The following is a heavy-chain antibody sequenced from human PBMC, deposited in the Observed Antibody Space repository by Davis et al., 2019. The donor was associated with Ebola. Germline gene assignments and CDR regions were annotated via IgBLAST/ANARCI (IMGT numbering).Heavy chain of an antibody. CDR2: VASNSAYI. J-gene: IGHJ5*02. D-gene: IGHD6-13*01. CDR1: GFTVSPYN. Sequence: GESLKISCAASGFTVSPYNMNWVRQAPGKGLEWVASVASNSAYIFYADSVKGRFTISRDNARNSLYLQMSRLRAEDTAVYYCARDPAYSRFDHWGQGTLVTVSS. CDR3: ARDPAYSRFDH. V-gene: IGHV3-21*01.